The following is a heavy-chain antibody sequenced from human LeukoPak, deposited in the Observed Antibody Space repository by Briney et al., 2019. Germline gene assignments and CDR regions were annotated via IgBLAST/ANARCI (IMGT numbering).Heavy chain of an antibody. CDR2: IYGGGST. D-gene: IGHD3-10*01. V-gene: IGHV3-53*01. Sequence: PGGSLRLSFEASGFTVSSNYMSWVRQAPGKGLEWVSVIYGGGSTYYADSVKGRFTISRDTSKNTLYLQMNSLRAEDTAVYYCARYITMVRGFDYWGQGTLVTVSS. CDR1: GFTVSSNY. J-gene: IGHJ4*02. CDR3: ARYITMVRGFDY.